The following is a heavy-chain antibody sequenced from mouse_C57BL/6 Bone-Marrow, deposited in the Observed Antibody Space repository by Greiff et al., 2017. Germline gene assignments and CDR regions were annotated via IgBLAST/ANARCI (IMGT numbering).Heavy chain of an antibody. Sequence: EVQLQESGPDLVKPSQSLSLTCTVTGYSITSGYNWHWIRQFPGNKLEWMGYIQYSGSTNYNPSLKSRISITRDTSKSQFFLQLNSVTTEDTATYSCVRGGAVVPHGYFYVWGAGTTVTVSS. D-gene: IGHD1-1*01. J-gene: IGHJ1*01. CDR1: GYSITSGYN. CDR3: VRGGAVVPHGYFYV. V-gene: IGHV3-1*02. CDR2: IQYSGST.